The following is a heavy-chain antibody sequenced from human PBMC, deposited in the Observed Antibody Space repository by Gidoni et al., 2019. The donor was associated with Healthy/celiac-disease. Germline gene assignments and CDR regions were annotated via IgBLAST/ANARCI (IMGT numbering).Heavy chain of an antibody. CDR3: AKEGYCSGGSCLRWKFDL. J-gene: IGHJ2*01. V-gene: IGHV3-23*01. Sequence: GRFTISRDNSKNTLYLQMNSLRAEDTAVYYCAKEGYCSGGSCLRWKFDLWGRGTLVTVSS. D-gene: IGHD2-15*01.